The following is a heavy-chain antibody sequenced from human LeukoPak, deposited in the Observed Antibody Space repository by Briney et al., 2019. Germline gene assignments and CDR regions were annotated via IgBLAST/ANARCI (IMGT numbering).Heavy chain of an antibody. V-gene: IGHV4-38-2*02. CDR1: GYSISSACS. D-gene: IGHD3-22*01. J-gene: IGHJ4*02. CDR2: IYHNGNT. CDR3: ASYKTYYDSSGNPFDY. Sequence: KASETLSLTCTVFGYSISSACSWGWIRQPPGKGLEWIGSIYHNGNTYYNSSLKSRVTISVDTSENQFSLKLSSVTAADTAVYYCASYKTYYDSSGNPFDYWGQGTLVTVSS.